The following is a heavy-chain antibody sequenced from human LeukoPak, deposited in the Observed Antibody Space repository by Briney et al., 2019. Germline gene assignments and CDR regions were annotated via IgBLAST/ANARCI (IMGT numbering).Heavy chain of an antibody. Sequence: GASVKVSCKASGFTFASYAISWVRQAPGQGLEWMGWINVYNGNTNYAQKLQGRVTMTTDTSTSTAYMELRSLRSDDTAVYYCARSLDYDSRNNHSGYFDYWGQGTLVTVPS. CDR1: GFTFASYA. D-gene: IGHD3-22*01. V-gene: IGHV1-18*01. J-gene: IGHJ4*02. CDR3: ARSLDYDSRNNHSGYFDY. CDR2: INVYNGNT.